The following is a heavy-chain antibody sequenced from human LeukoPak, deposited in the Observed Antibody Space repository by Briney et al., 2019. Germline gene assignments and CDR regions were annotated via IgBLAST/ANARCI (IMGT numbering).Heavy chain of an antibody. J-gene: IGHJ5*02. CDR2: FYPGDSDT. V-gene: IGHV5-51*01. CDR1: GYSFTSYW. Sequence: GESLKISGHGSGYSFTSYWIGWVRQMPGQGLEWMGIFYPGDSDTSYSPSFQGQVTISVDKSISTAYLQWSSLKASDTAMYYCARRGNYYDSSGYYDWFDPWGQGTLVTVSS. D-gene: IGHD3-22*01. CDR3: ARRGNYYDSSGYYDWFDP.